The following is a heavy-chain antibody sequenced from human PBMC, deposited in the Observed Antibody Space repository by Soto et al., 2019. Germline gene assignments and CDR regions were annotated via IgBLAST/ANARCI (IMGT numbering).Heavy chain of an antibody. CDR3: ARVDTAMGTGFDY. CDR2: IYYSGST. Sequence: LSLTCTVSGGSISSGDYYWSWIRQPPGKGLEWIGYIYYSGSTYYNPSLKSRVTISVDTSKNQFSLKLSSVTAADTAVYYCARVDTAMGTGFDYWGQGTLVTVSS. V-gene: IGHV4-30-4*01. J-gene: IGHJ4*02. D-gene: IGHD5-18*01. CDR1: GGSISSGDYY.